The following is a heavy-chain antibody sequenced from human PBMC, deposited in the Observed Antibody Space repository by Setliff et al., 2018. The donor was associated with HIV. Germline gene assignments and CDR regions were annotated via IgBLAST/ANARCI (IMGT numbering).Heavy chain of an antibody. CDR2: IYTSGST. J-gene: IGHJ4*02. CDR1: GGSISNYY. Sequence: SETLSLTCTVSGGSISNYYWSWIRQPPGKGLEWIGYIYTSGSTNYNPSLKSRVTISVDTSKNQFSLKLSSVTAADTAVYYCARGECSGGSCYPPDYWGQGTLVTVSS. D-gene: IGHD2-15*01. V-gene: IGHV4-4*09. CDR3: ARGECSGGSCYPPDY.